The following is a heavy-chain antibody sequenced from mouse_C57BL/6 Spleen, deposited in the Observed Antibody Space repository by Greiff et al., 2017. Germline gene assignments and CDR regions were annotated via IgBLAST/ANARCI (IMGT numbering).Heavy chain of an antibody. J-gene: IGHJ4*01. V-gene: IGHV1-53*01. CDR2: INPSNGGT. CDR3: ARERGNWAYAMDY. Sequence: VQLQQPGTELVKPGASVKLSCKASGYTFTSYWMHWVKQRPGQGLEWIGNINPSNGGTNYNEKFKSKATLTVDKSSSTAYMQLSSLTSEDSAVYYCARERGNWAYAMDYWGQGTSVTVSS. CDR1: GYTFTSYW. D-gene: IGHD4-1*01.